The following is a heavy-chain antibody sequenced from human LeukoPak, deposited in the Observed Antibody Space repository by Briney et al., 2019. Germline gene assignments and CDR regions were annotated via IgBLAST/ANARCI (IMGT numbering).Heavy chain of an antibody. CDR1: GFTFDDYA. CDR2: ISGDGATT. CDR3: AKTPPSYGR. Sequence: PGGSLRLSCAVSGFTFDDYAMHWVRQAPGKGLEWVSLISGDGATTFYADSVKGLFTISRDNRKNSLYLQMNSLRTEDTALYYCAKTPPSYGRWGQGTLVTVSS. J-gene: IGHJ4*02. D-gene: IGHD1-14*01. V-gene: IGHV3-43*02.